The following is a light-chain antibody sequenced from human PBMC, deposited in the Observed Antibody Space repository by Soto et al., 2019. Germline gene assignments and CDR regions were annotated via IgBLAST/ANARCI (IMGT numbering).Light chain of an antibody. V-gene: IGKV1-5*03. CDR2: KAS. Sequence: DIQMTQSPSTLSASVGDRVTITCRASQSITILLAWYQQKPGKAPKLLIAKASSLETGVPSRFSGSGYGTEFTLTISSLQPDDFATYYCQQYNTYPVTFGQGTKLEIK. CDR3: QQYNTYPVT. CDR1: QSITIL. J-gene: IGKJ2*01.